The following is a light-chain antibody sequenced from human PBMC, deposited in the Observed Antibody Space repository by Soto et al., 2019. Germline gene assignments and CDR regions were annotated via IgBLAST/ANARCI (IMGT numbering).Light chain of an antibody. J-gene: IGKJ1*01. Sequence: DIQMTQSPSSLSASVGDRVTITCRASQSISSYLNWYQQKPGKAPKRLIYAASSLQSGVPSRFSGSGSGTEFTLTISSLQPEDFATYYCLQHNSYPWTFGQGTK. V-gene: IGKV1-17*01. CDR1: QSISSY. CDR2: AAS. CDR3: LQHNSYPWT.